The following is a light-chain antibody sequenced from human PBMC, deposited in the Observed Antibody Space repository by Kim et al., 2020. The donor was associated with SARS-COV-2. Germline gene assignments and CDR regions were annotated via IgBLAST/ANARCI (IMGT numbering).Light chain of an antibody. V-gene: IGKV1-12*01. J-gene: IGKJ4*01. CDR1: QGISSS. CDR2: RAS. CDR3: QQTNNIPLT. Sequence: ESIGDRVTITCRASQGISSSLAWYQQKPGKAPERLRYRASSLQSGVPSRFSGSGSGTDFTLTISSLQPEDFATYYCQQTNNIPLTFGGGTKVDIK.